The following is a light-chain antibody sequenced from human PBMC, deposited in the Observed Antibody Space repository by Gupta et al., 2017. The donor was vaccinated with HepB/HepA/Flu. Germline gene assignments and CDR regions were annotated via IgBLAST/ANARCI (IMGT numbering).Light chain of an antibody. Sequence: QLVLTHSPSASASLGSSVKLTCPLSSGHSRYAIAWHQQQPEKGPRYVMKLNNDGSHSKGDGIPDRFSGSSSGAERYLIISSLQSEDEADYYCQTWGTGIKVFGGGTKLTVL. CDR3: QTWGTGIKV. J-gene: IGLJ3*02. CDR1: SGHSRYA. V-gene: IGLV4-69*02. CDR2: LNNDGSH.